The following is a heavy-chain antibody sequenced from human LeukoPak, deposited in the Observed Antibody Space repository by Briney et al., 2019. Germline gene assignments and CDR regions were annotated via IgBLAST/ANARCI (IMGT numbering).Heavy chain of an antibody. CDR2: ISAYNGNT. CDR1: GYTFTSYG. D-gene: IGHD5-12*01. V-gene: IGHV1-18*01. J-gene: IGHJ4*02. CDR3: ARYYIVATTYYFDY. Sequence: ASVKVSCKASGYTFTSYGISWVRQAPGQGLEWMGWISAYNGNTNYAQKLQGRVTMTTDTSTSTAYMELRSLRSDDTAVYYCARYYIVATTYYFDYWGQGTLVTVSS.